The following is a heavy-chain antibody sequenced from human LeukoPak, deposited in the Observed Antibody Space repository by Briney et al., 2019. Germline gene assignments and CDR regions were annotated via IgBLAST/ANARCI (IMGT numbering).Heavy chain of an antibody. V-gene: IGHV4-59*01. CDR2: IHDSGST. Sequence: KPSETLSLTCTVYGGSIKNYYWTWIRQPPGKGLEWIGYIHDSGSTNYNPSLKSRVTISVDTSKNLFSLKLNSVTAADTAVYYCARDYAEGWELRRSYFDYWGQGALVTVSS. J-gene: IGHJ4*02. CDR1: GGSIKNYY. D-gene: IGHD1-26*01. CDR3: ARDYAEGWELRRSYFDY.